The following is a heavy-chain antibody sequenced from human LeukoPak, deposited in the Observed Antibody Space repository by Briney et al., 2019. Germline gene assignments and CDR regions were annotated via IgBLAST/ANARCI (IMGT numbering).Heavy chain of an antibody. V-gene: IGHV4-34*01. CDR2: INHSGST. J-gene: IGHJ4*02. CDR3: ASGYGDYIGY. D-gene: IGHD4-17*01. CDR1: GGSFSGYY. Sequence: SETLSLTCAVYGGSFSGYYWSWIRQPPGKGLEWIGEINHSGSTNYNPSLKSRVTISVDTSKNQFSLKLSSVTAADTAVYYCASGYGDYIGYWGQGTLVTVSS.